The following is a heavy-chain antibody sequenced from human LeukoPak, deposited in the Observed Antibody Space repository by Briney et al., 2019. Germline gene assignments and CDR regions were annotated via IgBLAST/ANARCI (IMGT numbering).Heavy chain of an antibody. J-gene: IGHJ4*02. CDR2: ISWNSGSI. V-gene: IGHV3-9*01. Sequence: PGRSLRLSCAASGFTFDDYAMHWVRQAPGKGLEWVSGISWNSGSIGYADSVKGRFTISRDNAKNSLYLQMNSLRAEDTALYYCAKEARGLYFDYWGQGTLVTVSS. D-gene: IGHD3-10*01. CDR3: AKEARGLYFDY. CDR1: GFTFDDYA.